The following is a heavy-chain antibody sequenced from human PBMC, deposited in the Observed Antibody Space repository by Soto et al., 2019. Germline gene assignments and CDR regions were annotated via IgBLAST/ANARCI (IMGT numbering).Heavy chain of an antibody. D-gene: IGHD1-1*01. Sequence: AAVKVSCKASGCTFTSYDIYWVRQATGQGLEWMGWMNPNTGNSGYAQKFQGRVTMTSDTSISTAHMELCSLRSEDTAVYYCARRAETNGWNGFGADKYYFDFWGQGTLVPVPS. V-gene: IGHV1-8*01. CDR1: GCTFTSYD. CDR2: MNPNTGNS. J-gene: IGHJ4*02. CDR3: ARRAETNGWNGFGADKYYFDF.